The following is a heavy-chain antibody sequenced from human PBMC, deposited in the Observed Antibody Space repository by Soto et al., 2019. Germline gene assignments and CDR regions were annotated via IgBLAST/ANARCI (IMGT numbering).Heavy chain of an antibody. D-gene: IGHD3-16*02. CDR3: ASGTRSGSYLDY. J-gene: IGHJ4*02. Sequence: GGSLRLSCAASGFTVSTNSISWVRQAPGKGLEWVSLIYSSGSTYYADSVKGRFTISRDNSKNTLYLQMNSLRAEDTAVYYCASGTRSGSYLDYWGQGTLVTVSS. V-gene: IGHV3-53*01. CDR1: GFTVSTNS. CDR2: IYSSGST.